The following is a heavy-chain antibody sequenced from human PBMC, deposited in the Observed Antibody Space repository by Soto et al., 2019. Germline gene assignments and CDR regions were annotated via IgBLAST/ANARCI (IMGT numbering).Heavy chain of an antibody. D-gene: IGHD6-13*01. CDR1: GGTFSSYA. J-gene: IGHJ4*02. Sequence: SVKVSCKASGGTFSSYAISWVRQAPGQGLEWMGGIIPIFGTANYAQKFQGRVTITADKSTSTAYMELSSLRSEDTAVYYCARAGGIIAAAGTAFDYWGQGTLVTVSS. CDR2: IIPIFGTA. CDR3: ARAGGIIAAAGTAFDY. V-gene: IGHV1-69*06.